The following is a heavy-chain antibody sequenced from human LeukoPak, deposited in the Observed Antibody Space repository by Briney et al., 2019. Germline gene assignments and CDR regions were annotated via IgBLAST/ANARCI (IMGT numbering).Heavy chain of an antibody. Sequence: GGSLRLSCAASGFTFSSYAMSWVRQAPGKGLEWVSAISGSGGSTYYADSVKGRFTISRDNSKNTLYLQMNSLRAEDTAVYYCAKELDNAGDIVATIDYWGQGTLVTVSS. V-gene: IGHV3-23*01. CDR1: GFTFSSYA. J-gene: IGHJ4*02. CDR3: AKELDNAGDIVATIDY. CDR2: ISGSGGST. D-gene: IGHD5-12*01.